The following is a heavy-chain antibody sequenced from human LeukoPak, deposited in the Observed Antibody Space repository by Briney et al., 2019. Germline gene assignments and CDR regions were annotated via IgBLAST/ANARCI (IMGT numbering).Heavy chain of an antibody. CDR3: AREGGYSYGPYFDY. CDR2: IIPIFGTA. V-gene: IGHV1-69*05. J-gene: IGHJ4*02. Sequence: GASVKVSCKASGGTFSSYTITWVRQAPGQGLEWMGGIIPIFGTANYAQKFQGRVTMTRDTSTSTVYMELSSLRSEDTAVYYCAREGGYSYGPYFDYWGQGTLVTVSS. CDR1: GGTFSSYT. D-gene: IGHD5-18*01.